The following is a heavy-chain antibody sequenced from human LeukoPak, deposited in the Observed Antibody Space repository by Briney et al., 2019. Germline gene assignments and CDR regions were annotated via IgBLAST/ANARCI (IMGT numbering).Heavy chain of an antibody. CDR3: ARADVDIVATILGY. CDR2: INPNSGGT. V-gene: IGHV1-2*02. Sequence: ASVKVSCTASGYTFIGYYMHWVRQAPGQGLEWMGWINPNSGGTNYAQKFQGRVTMTRDTSISTAYMELSGLRSDDTAVYYCARADVDIVATILGYWGQGTLVTVSS. J-gene: IGHJ4*02. D-gene: IGHD5-12*01. CDR1: GYTFIGYY.